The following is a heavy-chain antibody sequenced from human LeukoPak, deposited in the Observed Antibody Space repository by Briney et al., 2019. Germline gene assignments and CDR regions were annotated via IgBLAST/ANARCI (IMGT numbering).Heavy chain of an antibody. D-gene: IGHD3-22*01. CDR1: GFTFSSYS. Sequence: GGSLRLSCAASGFTFSSYSMNWVRQAPGKGLEWVSSISSSSSYIYYADSVKGRFTISRDNAKNSLYLQMNSLRAEDTAVYYCARTYYYDSGGYYYGWFDPWGQGTLVTVSS. J-gene: IGHJ5*02. CDR2: ISSSSSYI. V-gene: IGHV3-21*04. CDR3: ARTYYYDSGGYYYGWFDP.